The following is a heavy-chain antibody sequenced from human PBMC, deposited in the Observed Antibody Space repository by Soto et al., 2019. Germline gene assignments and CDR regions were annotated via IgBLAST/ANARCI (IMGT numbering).Heavy chain of an antibody. CDR1: GFTFDDYA. CDR2: ISWNGGSI. D-gene: IGHD4-4*01. V-gene: IGHV3-9*01. J-gene: IGHJ6*03. Sequence: EVQLVESGGGLVQPGRSLRLSCAASGFTFDDYAMHWVRQAPGKGLEWVSGISWNGGSIGYADSVKGRFTISRDNAKNSLYLQMNSLRAEDTALYYCAKDGVMTTVAYYYYYMDVWGKGTTVTVSS. CDR3: AKDGVMTTVAYYYYYMDV.